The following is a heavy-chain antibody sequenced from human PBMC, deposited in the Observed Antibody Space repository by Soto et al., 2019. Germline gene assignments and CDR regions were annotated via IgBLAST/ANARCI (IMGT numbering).Heavy chain of an antibody. V-gene: IGHV3-23*01. CDR3: IRETVAGITGLDY. CDR1: GFNVGAFA. J-gene: IGHJ4*02. CDR2: ISVSDAFI. Sequence: EVQLLESGGDLVQPGGSLRLSCAASGFNVGAFAVNCVRQAPGKGLEWVSGISVSDAFIYYADSVRGRFSISRDASENILYLQMNSLRVDDTALYYCIRETVAGITGLDYWGPGTLVTVAS. D-gene: IGHD1-20*01.